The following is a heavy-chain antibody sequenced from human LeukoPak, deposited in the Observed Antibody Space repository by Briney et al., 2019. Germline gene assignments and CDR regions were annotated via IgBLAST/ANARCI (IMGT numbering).Heavy chain of an antibody. D-gene: IGHD3-22*01. V-gene: IGHV4-39*01. CDR2: LYYNGNT. CDR3: VKRPRSGYYATFEY. Sequence: TFSSSSMSWVRQPPGKGLEWIGSLYYNGNTYYNPSLKSRVSISVDTSKNQFSLKLSSVTAADTAVYYCVKRPRSGYYATFEYWGQGTLVTVSS. CDR1: TFSSSS. J-gene: IGHJ4*02.